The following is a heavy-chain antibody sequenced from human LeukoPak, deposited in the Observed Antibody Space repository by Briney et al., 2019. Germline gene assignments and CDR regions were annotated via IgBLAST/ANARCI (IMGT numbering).Heavy chain of an antibody. V-gene: IGHV4-31*03. Sequence: SQTLSLTCTVSGGSISSGDYYWSWIRQPPGKGLEWIGYIYYSGSTYYNPSLKSRVTISVDTSKNQFSLKLSSVTAADTAVYYCARVGYSGYGLFDYWGQGTLVTVSS. CDR2: IYYSGST. CDR3: ARVGYSGYGLFDY. CDR1: GGSISSGDYY. D-gene: IGHD5-12*01. J-gene: IGHJ4*02.